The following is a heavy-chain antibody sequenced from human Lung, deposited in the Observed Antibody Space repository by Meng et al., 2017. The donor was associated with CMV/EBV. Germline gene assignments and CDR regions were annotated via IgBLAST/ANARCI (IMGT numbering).Heavy chain of an antibody. Sequence: SCAASGFTFSSSAMHWVRQAPGKGLEWVAVVSYDGSHKYYADSVKGRFTISRDNSKNSLYLQMNSLRPEDTAVYYCARGIKEWSYFYYPAMDVWXQGSTVTVSS. CDR1: GFTFSSSA. CDR3: ARGIKEWSYFYYPAMDV. J-gene: IGHJ6*02. CDR2: VSYDGSHK. D-gene: IGHD3-3*01. V-gene: IGHV3-30*04.